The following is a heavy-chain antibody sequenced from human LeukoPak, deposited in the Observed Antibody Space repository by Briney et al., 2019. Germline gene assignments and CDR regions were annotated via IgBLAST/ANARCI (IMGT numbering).Heavy chain of an antibody. J-gene: IGHJ4*02. CDR1: GFTFSRYS. CDR2: ISSSSSTI. V-gene: IGHV3-48*01. D-gene: IGHD3-22*01. Sequence: GGSLRLSCAASGFTFSRYSMNWVRQAPGKGLEWVSYISSSSSTIYYADSVKGRFTISRDNAKTSLYLQMNSLRAEDTAVYYCASVARPDYYDSSGYFGVFDYWGQGTLGTVSS. CDR3: ASVARPDYYDSSGYFGVFDY.